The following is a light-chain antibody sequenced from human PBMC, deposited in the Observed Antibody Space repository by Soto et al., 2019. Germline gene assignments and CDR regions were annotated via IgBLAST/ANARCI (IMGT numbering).Light chain of an antibody. J-gene: IGKJ1*01. CDR1: QSVGSK. Sequence: EVVMTQSPAALSVSPGERATLSCRASQSVGSKLAWYQQKPGQAPRLLIYGASTRATGIPARFSGSGSGTDFTLTISCLQCEDFAVYYWQQYNDWPPWTFGQGTKVEVK. V-gene: IGKV3-15*01. CDR3: QQYNDWPPWT. CDR2: GAS.